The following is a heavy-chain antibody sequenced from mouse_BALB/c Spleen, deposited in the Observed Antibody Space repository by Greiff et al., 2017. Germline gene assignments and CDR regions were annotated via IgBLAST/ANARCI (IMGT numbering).Heavy chain of an antibody. D-gene: IGHD1-1*01. CDR1: GFTFSSYA. J-gene: IGHJ1*01. V-gene: IGHV5-6-5*01. Sequence: EVHLVESGGGLVKPGGSLKLSCAASGFTFSSYAMSWVRQTPEKRLEWVASISSGGSTYYPDSVKGRFTISRDNARNILYLQMSSLRSEDTAMYYCARGHYGRSYWYFDVWGAGTTVTVSS. CDR2: ISSGGST. CDR3: ARGHYGRSYWYFDV.